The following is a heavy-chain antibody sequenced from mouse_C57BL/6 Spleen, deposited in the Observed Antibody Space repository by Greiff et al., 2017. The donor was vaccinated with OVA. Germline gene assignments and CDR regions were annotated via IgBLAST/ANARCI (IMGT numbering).Heavy chain of an antibody. D-gene: IGHD1-1*02. CDR3: ARKLWGYFDY. Sequence: EVHLVESAGGLVQPGSSMKLSCTASGFTFSDYYMAWVRQVPEKGLEWVANINYDGSSTYYLDSLKSRFIISRDNAKNILYLQMSSLKSEDTATYYCARKLWGYFDYWGQGTTLTVSS. CDR1: GFTFSDYY. V-gene: IGHV5-16*01. CDR2: INYDGSST. J-gene: IGHJ2*01.